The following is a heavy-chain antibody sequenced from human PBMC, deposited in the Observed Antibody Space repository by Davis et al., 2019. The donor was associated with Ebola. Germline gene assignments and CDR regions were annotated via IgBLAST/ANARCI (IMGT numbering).Heavy chain of an antibody. J-gene: IGHJ4*02. CDR1: GYTFTSYG. CDR3: AREGQQLGVSEY. Sequence: ASMKVSCKASGYTFTSYGISWVRPAPGHGLEWIGWISAYNGNTNYAQKLQGRVTMTTDTSTSTAYMELRSLRSDDTAVYYCAREGQQLGVSEYWGQGTLVTVSS. V-gene: IGHV1-18*01. CDR2: ISAYNGNT. D-gene: IGHD6-13*01.